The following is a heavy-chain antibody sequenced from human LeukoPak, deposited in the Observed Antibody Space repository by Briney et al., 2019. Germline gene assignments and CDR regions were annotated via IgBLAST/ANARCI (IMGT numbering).Heavy chain of an antibody. D-gene: IGHD3-16*01. CDR1: GYTFTGYF. CDR3: ARGPSPSRINYYYYGMDV. Sequence: GASVKVSCKASGYTFTGYFIHWVRQAPGQGLEWMGWIAPNTGGTNYAQKFQGRVTMTRGTSISTAYMELSRLRSDDTAVFYCARGPSPSRINYYYYGMDVWGQGTTVTVSS. J-gene: IGHJ6*02. V-gene: IGHV1-2*02. CDR2: IAPNTGGT.